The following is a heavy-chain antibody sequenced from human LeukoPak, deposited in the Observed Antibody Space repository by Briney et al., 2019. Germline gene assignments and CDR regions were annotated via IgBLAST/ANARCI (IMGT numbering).Heavy chain of an antibody. CDR1: GFTFGDYA. Sequence: PGGSLRLSCTASGFTFGDYAMSWVRQAPGKGLEWVGFIRSKAYGGTTEYAASEKGRFTISRDDSKSIAYVQMNSLKIEDTAVYYCTRRGGWYSDYWGQGNLVTVSS. V-gene: IGHV3-49*04. J-gene: IGHJ4*02. CDR3: TRRGGWYSDY. CDR2: IRSKAYGGTT. D-gene: IGHD6-19*01.